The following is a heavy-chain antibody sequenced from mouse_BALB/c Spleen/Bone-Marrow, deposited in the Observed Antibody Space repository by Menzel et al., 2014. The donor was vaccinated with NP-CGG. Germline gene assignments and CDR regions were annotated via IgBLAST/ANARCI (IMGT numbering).Heavy chain of an antibody. D-gene: IGHD2-3*01. Sequence: EVQLQQSGAELVKPGASVRLSSTASGFNIKDTYMHWVKQRPDQGLEWIGRIDPANGNAKHDPKFQGTAAITADTSSNTTYLQLSSLTSEDAAVYYCAIYFYFDYWGQGTTLTVSS. CDR1: GFNIKDTY. CDR2: IDPANGNA. V-gene: IGHV14-3*02. CDR3: AIYFYFDY. J-gene: IGHJ2*01.